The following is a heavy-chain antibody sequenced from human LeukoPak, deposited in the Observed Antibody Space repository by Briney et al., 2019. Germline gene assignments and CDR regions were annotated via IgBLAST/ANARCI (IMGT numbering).Heavy chain of an antibody. CDR2: INHSGGT. CDR1: AASFGGYY. V-gene: IGHV4-34*01. D-gene: IGHD2-2*01. CDR3: ARQPLNFTSTNCYAFHI. J-gene: IGHJ3*02. Sequence: SQSLSLACAVFAASFGGYYWSWIRETPGERLEWSGEINHSGGTNYNPSLKSRVTISVETCTNPISLKLSSVTPADTAACFCARQPLNFTSTNCYAFHIWGQGTRVTVSS.